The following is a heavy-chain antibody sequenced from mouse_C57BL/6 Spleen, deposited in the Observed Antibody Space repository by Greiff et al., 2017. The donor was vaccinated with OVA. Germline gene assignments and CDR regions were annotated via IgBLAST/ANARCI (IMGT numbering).Heavy chain of an antibody. Sequence: VQLQQSGAELVKPGASVKISCKASGYAFSSYWMNWVKQRPGKGLAWIGQIYPGDGDTNYNGKFKGKATLTADKSSSTAYMQLSSLTSEDSAVYFCARSYSFYAMDYWGQGTSVTVSS. CDR3: ARSYSFYAMDY. V-gene: IGHV1-80*01. J-gene: IGHJ4*01. D-gene: IGHD2-12*01. CDR1: GYAFSSYW. CDR2: IYPGDGDT.